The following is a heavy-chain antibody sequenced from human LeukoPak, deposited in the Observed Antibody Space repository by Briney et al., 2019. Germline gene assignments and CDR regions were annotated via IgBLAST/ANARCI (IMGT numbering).Heavy chain of an antibody. CDR3: AIRGISGTKYFQH. CDR2: IAPSGGSR. Sequence: GVSLRLSCAVSGFTFSSSAMSWVRQVPGKGLEWVSAIAPSGGSREYADSVKGRFTISRDNSKNTLFLQMDGLRDEDTALYYCAIRGISGTKYFQHWGQGTLVTVSS. CDR1: GFTFSSSA. D-gene: IGHD1-20*01. V-gene: IGHV3-23*01. J-gene: IGHJ1*01.